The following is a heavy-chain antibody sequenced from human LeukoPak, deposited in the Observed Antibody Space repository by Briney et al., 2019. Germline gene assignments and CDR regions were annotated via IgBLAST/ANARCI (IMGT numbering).Heavy chain of an antibody. CDR1: GGSISSSSYY. J-gene: IGHJ4*02. CDR3: ARGPTRYYDC. CDR2: IYYSGST. D-gene: IGHD4-17*01. Sequence: SETLSLTCTVSGGSISSSSYYWSWIRQPPGKGLEWIGYIYYSGSTNYNPSLKSRVTISVDTSRNQFSLGLSSVTAADTAVYYCARGPTRYYDCWGQGTLVTVSS. V-gene: IGHV4-61*01.